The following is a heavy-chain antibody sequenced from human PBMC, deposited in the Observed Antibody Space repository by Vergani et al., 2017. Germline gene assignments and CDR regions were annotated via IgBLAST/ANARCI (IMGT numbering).Heavy chain of an antibody. D-gene: IGHD1-7*01. CDR1: GFTVSSNY. V-gene: IGHV3-66*02. Sequence: EVQLVESGGGLVQPGGSLRLSCAASGFTVSSNYMSWVRQAPGKRLEWVSVIYSGGSTYYADSVKGRFTISRDNSKNTLYLQMNSLRAQDTAVYYCASELRSYYYYYGMDVWGQGTTVTVSS. CDR3: ASELRSYYYYYGMDV. CDR2: IYSGGST. J-gene: IGHJ6*02.